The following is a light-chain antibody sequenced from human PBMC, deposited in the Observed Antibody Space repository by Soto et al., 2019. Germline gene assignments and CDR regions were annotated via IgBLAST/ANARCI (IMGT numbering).Light chain of an antibody. V-gene: IGLV2-23*01. J-gene: IGLJ2*01. CDR2: EGS. CDR1: SSDVGSYNL. Sequence: QSALTQPASVSGSPGQSITISCTGTSSDVGSYNLVSWYQQHPGKAPKLMIYEGSKRPSGVSNRFSGSKSGNMASLTISGLQAEDEADYYCCSYAGSSNVVFGGGTKLTVL. CDR3: CSYAGSSNVV.